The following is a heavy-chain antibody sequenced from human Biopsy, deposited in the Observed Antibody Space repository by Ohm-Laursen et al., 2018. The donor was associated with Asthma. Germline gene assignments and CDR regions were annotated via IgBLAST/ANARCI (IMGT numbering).Heavy chain of an antibody. CDR2: INPNSGGT. CDR3: ARGQKSAGDRWFDP. Sequence: ASVKVSCNASGYTFISCHIHWMRQAPGQGLEWMGRINPNSGGTNYAQKFQGRVTMTRDTSISTAYMEVSRLRSDDTAVYYCARGQKSAGDRWFDPWGQGTLVTDSS. D-gene: IGHD6-13*01. J-gene: IGHJ5*02. CDR1: GYTFISCH. V-gene: IGHV1-2*06.